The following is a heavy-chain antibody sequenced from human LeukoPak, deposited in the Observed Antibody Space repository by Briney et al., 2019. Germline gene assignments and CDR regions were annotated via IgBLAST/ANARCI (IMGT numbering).Heavy chain of an antibody. CDR3: VKGAGGGDYFDY. V-gene: IGHV3-21*01. J-gene: IGHJ4*02. CDR1: GFTFRSYA. Sequence: GGSLRLSCAASGFTFRSYALSWVRQAPEKGLEWVSTISSGSRHIYYADSVKGRFTISRDNAKTSLFLQMNSLIAEDTAVYYCVKGAGGGDYFDYWGQGTLVTVSS. CDR2: ISSGSRHI. D-gene: IGHD3-16*01.